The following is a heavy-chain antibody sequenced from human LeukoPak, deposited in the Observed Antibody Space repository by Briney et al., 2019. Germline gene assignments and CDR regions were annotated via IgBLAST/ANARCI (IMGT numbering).Heavy chain of an antibody. CDR3: ARGISRIGFDP. Sequence: PGGSLRLSCAASGFTFSSYSMNWVRQAPGKGLEWVSYISSSSSTIYYADSVKGRFTISRDNAKNSLYLQMNSLRAVDTAVYYCARGISRIGFDPWGQGTLVTVSS. V-gene: IGHV3-48*01. D-gene: IGHD3-3*02. CDR1: GFTFSSYS. CDR2: ISSSSSTI. J-gene: IGHJ5*02.